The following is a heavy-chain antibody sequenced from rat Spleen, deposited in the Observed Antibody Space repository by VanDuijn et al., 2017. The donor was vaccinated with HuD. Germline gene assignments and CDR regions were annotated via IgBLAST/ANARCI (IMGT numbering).Heavy chain of an antibody. J-gene: IGHJ3*01. CDR3: TRDSPYDIGTTPFAY. Sequence: QVQLKESGPDLVQPSQTLSLTCTVSGFSLTSYNVHWVRQPTGKGLEWMGVIWTGGSTDYNSALKSRLSISRDTSKNQIFLKMNSLQTDDTGTYYCTRDSPYDIGTTPFAYWGQGTLVTVSS. CDR1: GFSLTSYN. V-gene: IGHV2-30*01. D-gene: IGHD1-5*01. CDR2: IWTGGST.